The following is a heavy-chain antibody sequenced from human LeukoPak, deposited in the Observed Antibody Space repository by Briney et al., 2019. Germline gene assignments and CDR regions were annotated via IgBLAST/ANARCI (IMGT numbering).Heavy chain of an antibody. Sequence: GGSLRLSCAASGFTFDDYAMHWVRQAPGKGLEWVSGISWNSGSIGYADSVKGRFTISRDNAKNSLYLQMNSLRAEDTASYYCAKDTHIEYSSSSRGYYYYYGMDVWGQGTTVTVSS. CDR3: AKDTHIEYSSSSRGYYYYYGMDV. D-gene: IGHD6-6*01. CDR1: GFTFDDYA. V-gene: IGHV3-9*01. J-gene: IGHJ6*02. CDR2: ISWNSGSI.